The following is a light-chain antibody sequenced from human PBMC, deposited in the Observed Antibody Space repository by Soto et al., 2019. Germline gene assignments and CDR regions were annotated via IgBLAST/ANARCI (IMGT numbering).Light chain of an antibody. Sequence: QSVLTQPPSASGSPGQSVTISCTGTSSDVGNYNYVSWFQQHPGKAPKLMIYEVSKRPSGVPSRFSGSKSGNTASLTVSGLQAEDEADYYCCSYAGGFDVFGTGTKLTVL. CDR3: CSYAGGFDV. CDR2: EVS. J-gene: IGLJ1*01. V-gene: IGLV2-8*01. CDR1: SSDVGNYNY.